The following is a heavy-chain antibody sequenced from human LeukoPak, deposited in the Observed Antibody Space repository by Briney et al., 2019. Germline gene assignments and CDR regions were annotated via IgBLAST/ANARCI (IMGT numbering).Heavy chain of an antibody. CDR2: IYHTGNT. CDR3: AREVTTVVTPGDDY. D-gene: IGHD4-23*01. V-gene: IGHV4-4*02. CDR1: GGSISSNNW. J-gene: IGHJ4*02. Sequence: SETLSLTCAVSGGSISSNNWWSWVRQPPGKGLEWIGEIYHTGNTNYNPSLKSRVTISVDKSKNQFSLKLSSVTAADTAVYYCAREVTTVVTPGDDYWGQGTLVTVSS.